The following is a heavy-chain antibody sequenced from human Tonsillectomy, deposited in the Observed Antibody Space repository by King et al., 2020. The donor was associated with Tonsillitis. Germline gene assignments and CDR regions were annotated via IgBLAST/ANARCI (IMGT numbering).Heavy chain of an antibody. CDR1: GFTFSSYA. D-gene: IGHD4-23*01. CDR2: ISGGGGST. V-gene: IGHV3-23*04. CDR3: AAVVTRGFYYYYYMAV. J-gene: IGHJ6*03. Sequence: VQLVESGGGLVQPGGSLRLSCAASGFTFSSYAMSWVRQAPGKGLEWVSLISGGGGSTNYAASIKGRFTISRDNSNNTLYLQMNSLRAEDTAVYYCAAVVTRGFYYYYYMAVWGKGTTVTVSS.